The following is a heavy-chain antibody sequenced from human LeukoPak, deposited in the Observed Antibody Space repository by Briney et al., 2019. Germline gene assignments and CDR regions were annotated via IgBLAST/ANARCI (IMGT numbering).Heavy chain of an antibody. V-gene: IGHV3-30*02. CDR2: IRFDGSNR. CDR1: GFIFSRYG. Sequence: GGSLRLSCTASGFIFSRYGMHWVRQALGKGLEWVALIRFDGSNRYYADSVKGRFSISRDNGKNTLYLQMHSLRAEDTSVYYCARDFGSHFDFWGQGTLVTVSS. J-gene: IGHJ4*02. D-gene: IGHD2-15*01. CDR3: ARDFGSHFDF.